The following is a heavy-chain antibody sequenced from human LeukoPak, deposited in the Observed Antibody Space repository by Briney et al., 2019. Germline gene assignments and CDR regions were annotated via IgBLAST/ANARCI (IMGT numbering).Heavy chain of an antibody. Sequence: SETLSLTCTVSGGSISSGSYYWSWIRQPAGKGLEWIGRIYTSGSTNYNPSLKSRVTISVDTSKNQFPLKLSSVTAADTAVYYCAREPPPLDTAMMAKEYYFDYWGQGTLVTVSS. CDR2: IYTSGST. D-gene: IGHD5-18*01. J-gene: IGHJ4*02. CDR1: GGSISSGSYY. CDR3: AREPPPLDTAMMAKEYYFDY. V-gene: IGHV4-61*02.